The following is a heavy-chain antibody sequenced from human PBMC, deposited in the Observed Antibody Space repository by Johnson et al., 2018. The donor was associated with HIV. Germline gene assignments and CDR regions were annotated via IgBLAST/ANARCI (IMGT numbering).Heavy chain of an antibody. CDR2: IWYDGSTK. D-gene: IGHD2-2*01. J-gene: IGHJ3*02. V-gene: IGHV3-30*19. CDR1: GFTFSSHG. Sequence: QVQLVESGGGVVQPGRSLRLSCAASGFTFSSHGMHWVRQAPGKGLEWVAVIWYDGSTKYYADSVKGRFTISRDNSKNTLYLQMNSLTADDTAVYYCARGIQPDAFDIWGQGTMVTGSS. CDR3: ARGIQPDAFDI.